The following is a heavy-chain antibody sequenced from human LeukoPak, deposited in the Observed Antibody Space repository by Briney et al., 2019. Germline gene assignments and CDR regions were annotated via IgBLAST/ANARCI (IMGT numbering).Heavy chain of an antibody. V-gene: IGHV4-61*05. Sequence: SETLSLTCTVSGGSISSSSYYWGWIRQPPGKGLEWMGNIYYSGSTNYNPSLKSRVTISVDTSKKQFSLKLSSVTAADTAVYYCARRSYGEGWPFDYWGQGTLVTVSS. D-gene: IGHD1-26*01. CDR1: GGSISSSSYY. CDR3: ARRSYGEGWPFDY. CDR2: IYYSGST. J-gene: IGHJ4*02.